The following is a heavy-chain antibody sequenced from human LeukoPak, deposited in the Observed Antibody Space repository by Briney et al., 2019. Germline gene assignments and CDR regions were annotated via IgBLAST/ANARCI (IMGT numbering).Heavy chain of an antibody. CDR2: IYYSGST. D-gene: IGHD7-27*01. CDR1: GGSISSYY. CDR3: ARLSLGTSAGSDY. J-gene: IGHJ4*02. V-gene: IGHV4-59*08. Sequence: ASETLSLTCTVSGGSISSYYWSWIRQPPGKGLEWIGYIYYSGSTNYNPSLKSRVTISVDTSKNQFSLKLGSVTAADTAVYYCARLSLGTSAGSDYWGQGTLVTVSS.